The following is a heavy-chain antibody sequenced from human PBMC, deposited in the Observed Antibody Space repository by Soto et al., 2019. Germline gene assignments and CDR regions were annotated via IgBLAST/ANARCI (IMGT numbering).Heavy chain of an antibody. CDR2: ISYDGSNK. V-gene: IGHV3-30-3*01. Sequence: GGSLRLSCAASGFTFSSYAMHWVRQAPGKGLEWVAVISYDGSNKYYADSVKGRFTISRDNSKNTLYLQMNSLRAEDTAVYYCARVQPRTMIVVVTPLDFAFDIWGQGTMVTVSS. D-gene: IGHD3-22*01. CDR1: GFTFSSYA. J-gene: IGHJ3*02. CDR3: ARVQPRTMIVVVTPLDFAFDI.